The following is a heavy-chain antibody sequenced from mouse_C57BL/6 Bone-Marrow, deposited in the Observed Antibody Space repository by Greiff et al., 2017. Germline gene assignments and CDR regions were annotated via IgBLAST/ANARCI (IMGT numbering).Heavy chain of an antibody. Sequence: VQLQQSGPGLVQPSQSLSITCTVSGFSLTSYGVNWVRQSPGKGLEWLGVIWSGGSTDSNTAFISRLSISKDNSKSQVFFKMNSLQADDTAIYYWARDFAYYFDNGGEGTTRTVSS. CDR3: ARDFAYYFDN. J-gene: IGHJ2*01. V-gene: IGHV2-2*01. CDR2: IWSGGST. CDR1: GFSLTSYG.